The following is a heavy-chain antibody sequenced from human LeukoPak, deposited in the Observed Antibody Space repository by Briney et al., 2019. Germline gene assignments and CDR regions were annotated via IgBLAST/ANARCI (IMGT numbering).Heavy chain of an antibody. CDR1: PGSISNYY. V-gene: IGHV4-4*07. D-gene: IGHD3-22*01. CDR3: ARTPIYYYDNSGYYN. J-gene: IGHJ4*02. CDR2: IYSSGST. Sequence: PSETLSLTCTVSPGSISNYYWSWIRQAAGKGLEWIGLIYSSGSTSYNPSLKSRVTVSVDTSKNQFSLKLSSVTAADTAVYYCARTPIYYYDNSGYYNWGQGTLVTVSS.